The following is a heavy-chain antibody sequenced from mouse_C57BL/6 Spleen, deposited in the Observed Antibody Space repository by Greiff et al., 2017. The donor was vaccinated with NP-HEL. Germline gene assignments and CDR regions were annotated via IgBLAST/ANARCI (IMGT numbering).Heavy chain of an antibody. CDR3: ARRVITTVVATDY. D-gene: IGHD1-1*01. Sequence: QVQLQQPGAELVKPGASVKLSCKASGYTFTSYWMHWVKQRPGQGLEWIGMIHPNSGSTNYNEKFKSKATLTVDKSSSTAYMQLSSLTSEDSAVYYCARRVITTVVATDYWGQGTTLTVSS. CDR1: GYTFTSYW. V-gene: IGHV1-64*01. CDR2: IHPNSGST. J-gene: IGHJ2*01.